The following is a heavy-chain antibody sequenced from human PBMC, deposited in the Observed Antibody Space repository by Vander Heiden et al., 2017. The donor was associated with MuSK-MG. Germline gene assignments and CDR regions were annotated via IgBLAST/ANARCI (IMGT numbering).Heavy chain of an antibody. J-gene: IGHJ6*02. CDR2: IYYSGST. Sequence: QLQLRESGPGLVKPSETLSLTCTVSGGSISSSRYYWGWIRQPPGKGLEWIGSIYYSGSTYYNPSLKSRVTISVDTSKNQFSLKLSSVTAADTAVYYCARQGPSWPFSMGYYYYGMDVWGQGTTVTVSS. CDR3: ARQGPSWPFSMGYYYYGMDV. V-gene: IGHV4-39*01. D-gene: IGHD2-21*01. CDR1: GGSISSSRYY.